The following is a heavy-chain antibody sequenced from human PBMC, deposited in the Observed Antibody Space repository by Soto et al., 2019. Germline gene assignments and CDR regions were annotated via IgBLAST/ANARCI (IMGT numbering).Heavy chain of an antibody. Sequence: ESLKISCKGSGCSFTSYWIGWVRQMPGKGLEWMGIIYPGDSDTRYSPSFQGQVTISADKSISTAYLQWSSLKASDTAMYYCARNTGSDIVVVPAAHGDAFDIWGQGTMVTVSS. D-gene: IGHD2-2*01. J-gene: IGHJ3*02. CDR1: GCSFTSYW. CDR2: IYPGDSDT. CDR3: ARNTGSDIVVVPAAHGDAFDI. V-gene: IGHV5-51*01.